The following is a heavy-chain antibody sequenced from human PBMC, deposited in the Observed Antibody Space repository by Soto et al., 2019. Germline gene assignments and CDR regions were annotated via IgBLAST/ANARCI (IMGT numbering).Heavy chain of an antibody. D-gene: IGHD1-26*01. J-gene: IGHJ4*02. V-gene: IGHV3-30*18. CDR3: AKDWGGGSYYDY. CDR2: ISYDGSNK. CDR1: GFTFSSYG. Sequence: GGSLRLSCAASGFTFSSYGMHWVRQAPGKGLEWVAVISYDGSNKYYADSVKGRFTISRDNSKNTLYLQMSSPRAEDTAVYYCAKDWGGGSYYDYWGQGTLVTVSS.